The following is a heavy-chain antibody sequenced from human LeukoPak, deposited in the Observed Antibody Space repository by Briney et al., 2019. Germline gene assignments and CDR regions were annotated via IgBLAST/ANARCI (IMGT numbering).Heavy chain of an antibody. Sequence: SETLSLTCTVSGDSISTYQWSWIRQPPGKGLEWIGYISYSGGTMYNPSLRSRVTISIDTSKNQFSLKLSSVTAADTAVYYCARVGRGDHTWGNYSLDYWGQGALVTVSS. CDR3: ARVGRGDHTWGNYSLDY. V-gene: IGHV4-59*01. CDR1: GDSISTYQ. CDR2: ISYSGGT. J-gene: IGHJ4*02. D-gene: IGHD3-16*01.